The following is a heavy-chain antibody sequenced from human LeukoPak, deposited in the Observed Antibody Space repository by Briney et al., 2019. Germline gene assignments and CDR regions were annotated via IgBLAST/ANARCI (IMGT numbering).Heavy chain of an antibody. D-gene: IGHD5-12*01. CDR1: GFDFRSYG. V-gene: IGHV3-30*19. Sequence: GGSLRLSCAASGFDFRSYGMHWVRQAPGKGLEWVAFIRNDGSNKYYADSVKGRFTLSRDNSKNTLYLQMTSLRSEDTAVYYCARISQIPVAQTYYFDYWGQGTLVTVSS. CDR3: ARISQIPVAQTYYFDY. CDR2: IRNDGSNK. J-gene: IGHJ4*02.